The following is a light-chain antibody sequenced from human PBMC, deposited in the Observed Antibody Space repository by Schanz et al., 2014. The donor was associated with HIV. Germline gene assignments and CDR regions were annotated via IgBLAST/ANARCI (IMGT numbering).Light chain of an antibody. CDR3: QHFDHSVVT. Sequence: EIVLTQSPGTLSLSPGERGTLSCRASQSVRGNLAWYQQKPGQAPRLLIYGASNRATGIPDRFSGSGSGTDFTLTITGLEPEDFAVYYCQHFDHSVVTFGGGTKVEIK. CDR1: QSVRGN. CDR2: GAS. J-gene: IGKJ4*01. V-gene: IGKV3-20*01.